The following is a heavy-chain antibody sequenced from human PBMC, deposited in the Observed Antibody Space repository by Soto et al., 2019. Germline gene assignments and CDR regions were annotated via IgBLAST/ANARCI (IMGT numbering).Heavy chain of an antibody. J-gene: IGHJ4*02. D-gene: IGHD4-17*01. Sequence: EVQLVESGGGLVKPGGSLRLSCAASGFTFSYAWMSWVRQAPGKGLEWVGRIKSKTDGGTTDYAAPVKGRFTISRDDSKNTLYLQMNSLKTEDTAVYYCTTDKNPFPSTVTTKGSRLSDYWGQGTLVTVSS. CDR3: TTDKNPFPSTVTTKGSRLSDY. CDR1: GFTFSYAW. V-gene: IGHV3-15*01. CDR2: IKSKTDGGTT.